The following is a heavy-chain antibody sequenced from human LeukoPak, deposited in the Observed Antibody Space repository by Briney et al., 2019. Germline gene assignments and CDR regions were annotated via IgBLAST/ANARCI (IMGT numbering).Heavy chain of an antibody. CDR2: IYSGGGT. V-gene: IGHV3-53*01. J-gene: IGHJ4*02. D-gene: IGHD3-10*01. Sequence: GGSLRLSCAASGFPVSQHYMSWVRQAPGKGLEWVSVIYSGGGTYYADSVKGRFTISRDNSKNTLYLQINSLRDDDTAVYYCAKDSVYHGSGSPIDYWGQGTLVTVSS. CDR1: GFPVSQHY. CDR3: AKDSVYHGSGSPIDY.